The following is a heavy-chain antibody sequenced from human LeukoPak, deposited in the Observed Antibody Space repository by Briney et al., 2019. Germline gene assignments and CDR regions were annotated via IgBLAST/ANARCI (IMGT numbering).Heavy chain of an antibody. CDR3: AKFGLAGSGRYHDAFDI. CDR1: GFTFSSYG. J-gene: IGHJ3*02. CDR2: ISGSGGST. V-gene: IGHV3-23*01. D-gene: IGHD3-10*01. Sequence: SGGSLRLSCAASGFTFSSYGMTWVRQAPGKGLEWVSAISGSGGSTYYADSVKGRSTISRDNSKNTLYLQTNSLRAEDTAVYYCAKFGLAGSGRYHDAFDIWGQGTMVTVSS.